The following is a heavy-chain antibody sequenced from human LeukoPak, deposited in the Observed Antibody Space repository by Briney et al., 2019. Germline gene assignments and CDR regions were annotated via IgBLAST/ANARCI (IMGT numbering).Heavy chain of an antibody. CDR2: INHSGST. CDR1: GGSFSGYY. D-gene: IGHD2-8*01. V-gene: IGHV4-34*01. J-gene: IGHJ3*02. Sequence: ASETLSLTCAVYGGSFSGYYWSWIRQPPGKGLEWIGEINHSGSTNYNPSLKSRVTISVDTSKNQFSLKLSSVTAADTAVYYCARGRLRVLARGRQGDAFDIWGQGTMVTVSS. CDR3: ARGRLRVLARGRQGDAFDI.